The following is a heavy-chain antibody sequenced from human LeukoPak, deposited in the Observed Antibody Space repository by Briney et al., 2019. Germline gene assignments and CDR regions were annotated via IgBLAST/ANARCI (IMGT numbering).Heavy chain of an antibody. CDR2: MSFTGIT. Sequence: SETLSLTRSVSGGSIGGYSWTWVRQPPGRRLEYIGYMSFTGITYYNPSLMSRVTFSVATSKNQFSLKLASVTAADTAVYYCAKRLYSSGWSYWFDPWGQRTLVTVSS. D-gene: IGHD6-19*01. CDR1: GGSIGGYS. J-gene: IGHJ5*02. CDR3: AKRLYSSGWSYWFDP. V-gene: IGHV4-59*01.